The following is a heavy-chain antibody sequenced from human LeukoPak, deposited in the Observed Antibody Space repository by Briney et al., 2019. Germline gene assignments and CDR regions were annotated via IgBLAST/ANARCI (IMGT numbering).Heavy chain of an antibody. Sequence: QSGGSLRLSCAASGFTFSSYGMHWVRQAPGKGLEWVAVIWYDGSNKYYADSVKGRFTISRDNSKNTLYLQMNSLRAEDTAVYYCARRYYYGSADYYGMDVWGQGTTATVSS. CDR2: IWYDGSNK. CDR1: GFTFSSYG. D-gene: IGHD3-10*01. V-gene: IGHV3-33*01. CDR3: ARRYYYGSADYYGMDV. J-gene: IGHJ6*02.